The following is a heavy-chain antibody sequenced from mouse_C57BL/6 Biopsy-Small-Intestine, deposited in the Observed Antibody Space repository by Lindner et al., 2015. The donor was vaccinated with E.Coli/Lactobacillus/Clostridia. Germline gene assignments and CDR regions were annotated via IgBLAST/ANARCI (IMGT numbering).Heavy chain of an antibody. CDR2: VNPNNGIT. Sequence: VQLQESGPELVKPGASVKMSCKASGYTFIDYNIHWVKQSHGKSLEWIGYVNPNNGITNYNQKFKGKATLTVNKSSSTAYMELRSLTSEDSAVYYCAGYGYDFDYWGQGTTLTVSS. J-gene: IGHJ2*01. CDR1: GYTFIDYN. D-gene: IGHD2-2*01. V-gene: IGHV1-22*01. CDR3: AGYGYDFDY.